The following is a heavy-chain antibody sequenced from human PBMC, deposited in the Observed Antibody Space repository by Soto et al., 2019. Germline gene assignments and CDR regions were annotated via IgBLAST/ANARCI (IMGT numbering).Heavy chain of an antibody. Sequence: SETLSLTCTVSGGSISSYYWSWVRQPPGKGLEWIGYIYYTGSTNYNPSLKSRVTISVDTSKNQFSLKLSSVTAADTAVYYCARALPMVRGVISYYFDFWGQGTLVTVSS. D-gene: IGHD3-10*01. CDR1: GGSISSYY. J-gene: IGHJ4*02. CDR3: ARALPMVRGVISYYFDF. V-gene: IGHV4-59*01. CDR2: IYYTGST.